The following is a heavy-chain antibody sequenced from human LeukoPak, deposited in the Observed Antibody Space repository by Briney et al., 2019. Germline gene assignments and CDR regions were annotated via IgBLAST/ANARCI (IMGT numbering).Heavy chain of an antibody. CDR1: GVSLSGYY. CDR3: ARDGEMATIENYFDY. Sequence: SETLSLTCAVSGVSLSGYYWGWIRQTPGKGLEWIGEINHSGSTNYNPSLKSRVTISVDTSKNQFSLKLSSVTAADTAVYYCARDGEMATIENYFDYWGQGTLVTVSS. J-gene: IGHJ4*02. CDR2: INHSGST. D-gene: IGHD5-24*01. V-gene: IGHV4-34*01.